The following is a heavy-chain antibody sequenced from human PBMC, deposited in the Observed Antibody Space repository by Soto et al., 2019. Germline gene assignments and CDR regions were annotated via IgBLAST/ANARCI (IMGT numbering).Heavy chain of an antibody. V-gene: IGHV4-4*07. CDR1: GASIRSYH. Sequence: SETLSLTCAVSGASIRSYHWSFLRQPAGKGLEWIGRIQHTGNTNYNPSLKSRVTMSADTSKNQISLKMTSVTAADTAVYFCTKDVSSRRWFDPWGQGVRVTVSS. CDR3: TKDVSSRRWFDP. D-gene: IGHD3-16*01. CDR2: IQHTGNT. J-gene: IGHJ5*02.